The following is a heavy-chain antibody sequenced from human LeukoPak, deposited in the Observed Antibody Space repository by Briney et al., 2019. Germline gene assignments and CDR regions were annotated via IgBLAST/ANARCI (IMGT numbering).Heavy chain of an antibody. J-gene: IGHJ6*03. D-gene: IGHD3-10*01. CDR3: ARGMYGSVSYYPNTYYYYMDV. Sequence: SETLSLTCTVSGGSISSYYWNWIRQPAGKGLEWIGRIYTNGYTNYNPSLKSRVTMSVDTYKNQFSLKLSSVTAADTAVYYCARGMYGSVSYYPNTYYYYMDVWGKGTTVTISS. CDR1: GGSISSYY. V-gene: IGHV4-4*07. CDR2: IYTNGYT.